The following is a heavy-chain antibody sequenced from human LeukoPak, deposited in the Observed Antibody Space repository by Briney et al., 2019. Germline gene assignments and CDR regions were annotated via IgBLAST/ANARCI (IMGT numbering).Heavy chain of an antibody. J-gene: IGHJ2*01. Sequence: GGSLRLSCAASGFTFSIYSMNWVRQAPGKGLEWVSYISTSSSTIYYADSVKGRFTISRDNAKNSLYLQMNSLRAEDTAVYYCARGTPSNFDLWGRGTLVTVSS. CDR2: ISTSSSTI. CDR1: GFTFSIYS. CDR3: ARGTPSNFDL. V-gene: IGHV3-48*04. D-gene: IGHD3-10*01.